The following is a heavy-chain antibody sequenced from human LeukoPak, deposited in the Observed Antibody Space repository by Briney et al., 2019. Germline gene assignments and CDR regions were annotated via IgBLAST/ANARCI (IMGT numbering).Heavy chain of an antibody. D-gene: IGHD6-13*01. J-gene: IGHJ4*02. CDR3: AREERAGSSWYFRY. V-gene: IGHV3-11*01. CDR1: GFTFSHYY. CDR2: ISSSGSTI. Sequence: GGSLRLFCAASGFTFSHYYVRGIRRSPGKGVEGVSYISSSGSTIYYADSVKGRFTISRDNAKNSLYLQMNSLRAEDTAVYYCAREERAGSSWYFRYWGQGTLVTVSS.